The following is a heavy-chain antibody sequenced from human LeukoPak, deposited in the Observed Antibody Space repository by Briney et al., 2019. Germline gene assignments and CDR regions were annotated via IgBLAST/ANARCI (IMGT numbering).Heavy chain of an antibody. V-gene: IGHV3-11*01. CDR3: ARVRIAEVGYYYFDH. CDR2: ISGSGTTI. CDR1: GFSYSGYY. J-gene: IGHJ4*02. D-gene: IGHD6-13*01. Sequence: GGSLGLSCAASGFSYSGYYMSWIRQTPGKGLAWVAYISGSGTTIYYADSVNGRFTISRDNARKSLSLQMNSPTAEDTALYYCARVRIAEVGYYYFDHWGQGTLVTVSS.